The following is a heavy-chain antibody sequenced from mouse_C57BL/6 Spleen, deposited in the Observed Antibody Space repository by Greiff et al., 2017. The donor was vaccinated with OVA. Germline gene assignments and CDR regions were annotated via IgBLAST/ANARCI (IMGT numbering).Heavy chain of an antibody. CDR1: GYTFTDYY. CDR3: AREGYDGDYYAMDY. J-gene: IGHJ4*01. V-gene: IGHV1-26*01. Sequence: VQLQQSGPELVKPGASVKISCKASGYTFTDYYMNWVKQSHGKSLEWIGDINPNNGGTSYNQKFKGKATLTVDKSSSTAYMELRSLTSEDSAVYYCAREGYDGDYYAMDYWGQGTSVTVSS. CDR2: INPNNGGT. D-gene: IGHD2-2*01.